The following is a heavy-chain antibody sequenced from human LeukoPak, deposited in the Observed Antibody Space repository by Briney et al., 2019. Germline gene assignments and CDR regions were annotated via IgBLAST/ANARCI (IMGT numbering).Heavy chain of an antibody. V-gene: IGHV3-21*01. CDR2: ISSSSSYI. CDR3: ARGINDRAGDY. Sequence: GGSLRLSCAASGFTFSSYSMNGVRQAPGKALEWVSSISSSSSYIYYADSVKGRFTISRDNAKNSLYLQMNSLRAEDTAVYYCARGINDRAGDYWGQGTLVTVSS. J-gene: IGHJ4*02. D-gene: IGHD3-22*01. CDR1: GFTFSSYS.